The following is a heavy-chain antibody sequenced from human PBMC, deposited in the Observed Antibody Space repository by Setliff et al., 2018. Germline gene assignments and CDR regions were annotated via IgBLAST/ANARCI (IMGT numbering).Heavy chain of an antibody. CDR1: GYGFSNFW. CDR3: ARRGERFFNWFDP. Sequence: GESLKISCKGSGYGFSNFWIGWVRQMPGKGLEWMGIIYPGDSHTRYSPSFQGQVTISTDTSINTAFLQWNNLKASDTAVYYCARRGERFFNWFDPWGQGTLVTVSS. D-gene: IGHD2-21*01. J-gene: IGHJ5*02. V-gene: IGHV5-51*01. CDR2: IYPGDSHT.